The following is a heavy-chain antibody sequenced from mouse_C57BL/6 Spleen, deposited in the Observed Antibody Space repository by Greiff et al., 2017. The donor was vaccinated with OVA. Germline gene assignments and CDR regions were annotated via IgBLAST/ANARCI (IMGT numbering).Heavy chain of an antibody. J-gene: IGHJ2*02. D-gene: IGHD2-14*01. V-gene: IGHV1-31*01. CDR1: GYSFTGYY. Sequence: VQLKESGPELVKPGASVKISCKASGYSFTGYYMHWVKQSHGNILEWIGNIYPYNGVSSYNQKFKGKATLTVDKSSSTAYMQLRSLTSEDSAVYYCAGWESYDIDYWGQGTSVTVSS. CDR3: AGWESYDIDY. CDR2: IYPYNGVS.